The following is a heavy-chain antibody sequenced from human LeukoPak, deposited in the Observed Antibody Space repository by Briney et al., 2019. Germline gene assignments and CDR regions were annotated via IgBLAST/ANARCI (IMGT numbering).Heavy chain of an antibody. Sequence: ASVKVSCKVSGYTLTELSMHWVRQAPGKGLEWMGGFDPEDGETIYAQKFQGRVTMTTDTSTSTAYMELRSLRSDDTAVYYCARGYDSFDYWGQGTLVTVSS. CDR2: FDPEDGET. CDR3: ARGYDSFDY. V-gene: IGHV1-24*01. CDR1: GYTLTELS. D-gene: IGHD5-12*01. J-gene: IGHJ4*02.